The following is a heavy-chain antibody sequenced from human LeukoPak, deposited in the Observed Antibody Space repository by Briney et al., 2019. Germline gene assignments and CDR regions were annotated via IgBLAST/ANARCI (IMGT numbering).Heavy chain of an antibody. CDR3: ARRPSYCSGGSCYFDY. Sequence: NPSETLSLTCAVSGGSISSGGYSWSWIRQPPGKGLEWIGYIYYSGSTYYNPSLKSRVTISVDTSKNQFSLKLSSVTAADTAVYYCARRPSYCSGGSCYFDYWGQGTLVTVSS. CDR2: IYYSGST. D-gene: IGHD2-15*01. J-gene: IGHJ4*02. CDR1: GGSISSGGYS. V-gene: IGHV4-30-4*07.